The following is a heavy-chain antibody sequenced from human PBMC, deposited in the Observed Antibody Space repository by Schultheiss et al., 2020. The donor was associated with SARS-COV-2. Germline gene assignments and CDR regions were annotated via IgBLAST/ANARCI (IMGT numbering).Heavy chain of an antibody. CDR3: ARGKLGIAARRGWFDP. CDR2: INHSGST. V-gene: IGHV4-34*01. D-gene: IGHD6-6*01. CDR1: GGSFSGYY. Sequence: SETLSLTCAVYGGSFSGYYWSLIRQPPGKGLEWIGEINHSGSTNYNPSLKSRVTISVDTSKNQFSLKLSSVTAADTAVYYCARGKLGIAARRGWFDPWGQGTLVTVSS. J-gene: IGHJ5*02.